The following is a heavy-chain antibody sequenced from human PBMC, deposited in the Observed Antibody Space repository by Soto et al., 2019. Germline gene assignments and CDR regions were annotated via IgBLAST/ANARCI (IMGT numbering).Heavy chain of an antibody. CDR3: ARHKGGGPPLFDY. V-gene: IGHV5-10-1*01. D-gene: IGHD2-15*01. CDR2: IDPSDSYT. Sequence: PGESLKISCKGSGYSFTSYWISWVRQMPGKGLEWMGRIDPSDSYTNYSPSFQGHVTISADKSISTAYLQWSSPKASDTAMYYCARHKGGGPPLFDYWGQGTLVTVSS. CDR1: GYSFTSYW. J-gene: IGHJ4*02.